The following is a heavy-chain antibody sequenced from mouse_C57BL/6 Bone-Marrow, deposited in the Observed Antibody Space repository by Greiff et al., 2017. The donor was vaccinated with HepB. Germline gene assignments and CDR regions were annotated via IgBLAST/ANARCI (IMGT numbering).Heavy chain of an antibody. V-gene: IGHV1-82*01. CDR2: IYPGDGDT. Sequence: VQLQQSGPELVKPGASVKISCKASGYAFSSSWMNWVKQRPGKGLEWIGRIYPGDGDTNYNGKFKGKATLTADKSSSTAYMQLSSLTSEDSAVCYCARNGGGFDYWGQGTTLTVSS. J-gene: IGHJ2*01. CDR3: ARNGGGFDY. CDR1: GYAFSSSW.